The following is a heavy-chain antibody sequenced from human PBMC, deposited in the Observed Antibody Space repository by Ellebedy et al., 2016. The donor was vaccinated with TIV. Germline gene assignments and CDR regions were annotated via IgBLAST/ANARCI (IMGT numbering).Heavy chain of an antibody. Sequence: GGSLRLSXAASGFSFSRSAMSWVRQAPGKGLEWVSTLSGSGGNTFYADSVAGRFTISRHKSKNTLFLQMKSLRPEDTAVYFCARLEIVAEPAPDPVDIWGQGTMVTVSS. V-gene: IGHV3-23*01. D-gene: IGHD2/OR15-2a*01. CDR1: GFSFSRSA. CDR3: ARLEIVAEPAPDPVDI. CDR2: LSGSGGNT. J-gene: IGHJ3*02.